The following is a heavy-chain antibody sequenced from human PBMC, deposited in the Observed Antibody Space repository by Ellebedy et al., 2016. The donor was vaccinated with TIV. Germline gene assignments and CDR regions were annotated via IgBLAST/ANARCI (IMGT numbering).Heavy chain of an antibody. CDR3: ATDGSYGDYLSPAHAFEN. D-gene: IGHD4-17*01. CDR2: INQDESQR. V-gene: IGHV3-7*01. J-gene: IGHJ3*02. Sequence: GGSLRLSCAASGFSFRSYWMSWVRQAPGRGLEWVANINQDESQRYYVDSVEGRFTISRDNTESSLYLQMNSLRAEDTAVYYCATDGSYGDYLSPAHAFENWGQGTVVIVSS. CDR1: GFSFRSYW.